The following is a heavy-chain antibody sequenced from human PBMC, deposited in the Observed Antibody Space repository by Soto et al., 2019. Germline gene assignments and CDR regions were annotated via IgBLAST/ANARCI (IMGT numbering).Heavy chain of an antibody. J-gene: IGHJ6*03. CDR1: GGTFSSYT. CDR2: IIPILGIA. CDR3: ATDADYDFWSGYPRLYYYYMDV. D-gene: IGHD3-3*01. Sequence: QVQLVQSGAEVKKPGSSVKVSCKASGGTFSSYTISWVRQAPGQGLEWMGRIIPILGIANYAQKFQGRVTITADNFTSTAYMELSSLRSEDTAVYYCATDADYDFWSGYPRLYYYYMDVWGKGTTVTVSS. V-gene: IGHV1-69*08.